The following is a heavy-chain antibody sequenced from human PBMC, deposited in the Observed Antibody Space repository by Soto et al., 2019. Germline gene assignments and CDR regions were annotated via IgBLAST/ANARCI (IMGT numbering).Heavy chain of an antibody. D-gene: IGHD2-2*01. J-gene: IGHJ4*02. CDR3: ARQDSIIIPAVSDF. V-gene: IGHV3-21*01. CDR1: GFCFTIYS. Sequence: EALSVTCAVCGFCFTIYSINWVGQAPGKGLEWVSSVSKSDYTYYSDSVKGRFTISRDNAKNSVSLQMNSLRAEDTAVYYCARQDSIIIPAVSDFWGQGTLVTVSS. CDR2: VSKSDYT.